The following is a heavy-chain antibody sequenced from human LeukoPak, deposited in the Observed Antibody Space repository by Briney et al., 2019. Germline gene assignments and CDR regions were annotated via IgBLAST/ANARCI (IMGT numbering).Heavy chain of an antibody. D-gene: IGHD4/OR15-4a*01. CDR3: AREDGARTYYFYY. V-gene: IGHV1-2*02. Sequence: GASVKVSCKASGYTFTRYYMNWVRQAPGQGLEWMGWINPNSGGTNYAQKFQGRVTMTSDTSMSTAYIELSRLRSDDTARSYFAREDGARTYYFYYWGEGALVTVSS. CDR1: GYTFTRYY. J-gene: IGHJ4*02. CDR2: INPNSGGT.